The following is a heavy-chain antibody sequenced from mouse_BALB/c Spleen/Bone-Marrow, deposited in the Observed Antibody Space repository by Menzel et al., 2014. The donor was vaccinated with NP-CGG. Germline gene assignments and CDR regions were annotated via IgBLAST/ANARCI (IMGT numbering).Heavy chain of an antibody. CDR3: ASRDSSGYVPDY. D-gene: IGHD3-2*01. J-gene: IGHJ2*01. V-gene: IGHV1S132*01. Sequence: VKLQESGAELVKPGVSVKLSCKTSGYTFTSYWIQWVKQRPGRGLGGIGEIFPGTGTTYYNEKFKGKATLTIDTSSSTAYMQLSSRTSEDSAVYFCASRDSSGYVPDYWPQGTTLTVSS. CDR1: GYTFTSYW. CDR2: IFPGTGTT.